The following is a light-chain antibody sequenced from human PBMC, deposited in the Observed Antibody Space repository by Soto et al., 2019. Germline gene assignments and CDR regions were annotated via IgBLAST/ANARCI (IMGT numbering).Light chain of an antibody. Sequence: QSALTQPASVSGSPGQSITISCTGSSSDVGGYDYVSWFQQHPGKAPKLIIYDVGNRPSGISNRFSGSKSGNTASLTISGLQAEDEADYYCSSYTGGSTGVFGGGTKLTVL. CDR2: DVG. CDR1: SSDVGGYDY. V-gene: IGLV2-14*01. J-gene: IGLJ2*01. CDR3: SSYTGGSTGV.